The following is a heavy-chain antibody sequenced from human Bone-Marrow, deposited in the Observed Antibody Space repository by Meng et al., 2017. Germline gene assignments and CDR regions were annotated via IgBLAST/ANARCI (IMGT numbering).Heavy chain of an antibody. V-gene: IGHV3-15*01. CDR3: TTEIRIAAAFFSLY. CDR1: GFTFSDYY. J-gene: IGHJ4*02. Sequence: GESLKISCAASGFTFSDYYMSWIRQAPGKGLEWVGRIKSKTDGGTTDYAAPVKGRFTISRDDSKNTLYLQMNSLKTEDTAVYYCTTEIRIAAAFFSLYWGQGTLVTVSS. D-gene: IGHD6-13*01. CDR2: IKSKTDGGTT.